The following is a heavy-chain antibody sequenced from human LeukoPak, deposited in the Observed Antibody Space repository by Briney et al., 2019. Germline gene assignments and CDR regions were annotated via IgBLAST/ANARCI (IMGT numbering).Heavy chain of an antibody. D-gene: IGHD3-9*01. Sequence: SETLSLTCTVSGGSISSGSSYWGWIRQPPGKGLEWIGSMYYSGSTHYNPSLKSRVTISVDTSKNQFSLKLSSVTAADTAVYYCARLLTGSRTKKNFYYYGMDVWGQGTTVTVSS. CDR2: MYYSGST. V-gene: IGHV4-39*07. J-gene: IGHJ6*02. CDR1: GGSISSGSSY. CDR3: ARLLTGSRTKKNFYYYGMDV.